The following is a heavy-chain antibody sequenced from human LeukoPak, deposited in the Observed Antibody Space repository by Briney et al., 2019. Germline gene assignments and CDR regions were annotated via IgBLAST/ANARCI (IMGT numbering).Heavy chain of an antibody. J-gene: IGHJ4*02. D-gene: IGHD3-10*01. V-gene: IGHV3-48*03. CDR2: ISTSGNTI. CDR3: VGAGFDY. Sequence: PGGSLRLSCAASGFTFSSYAMSWARQAPGKGLAWVSHISTSGNTIYYADSVKGRFTISRDNAKNSLYLQMNSLRAEDTAIYYCVGAGFDYWGQGTLVTVSS. CDR1: GFTFSSYA.